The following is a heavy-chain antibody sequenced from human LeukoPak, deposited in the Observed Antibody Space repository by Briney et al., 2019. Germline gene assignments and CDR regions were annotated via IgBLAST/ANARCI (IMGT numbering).Heavy chain of an antibody. CDR3: AKQHASYYYDSSGYPDY. Sequence: GGSLRLSCAASGFTFSSYGMHWVRQAPGKGLEWVEVLWYDGSNKYYADSVKGRFTISRDNSKNTLYLQMNSLRAEDTAVYYCAKQHASYYYDSSGYPDYWGQGTLVTVSS. J-gene: IGHJ4*02. D-gene: IGHD3-22*01. V-gene: IGHV3-33*06. CDR2: LWYDGSNK. CDR1: GFTFSSYG.